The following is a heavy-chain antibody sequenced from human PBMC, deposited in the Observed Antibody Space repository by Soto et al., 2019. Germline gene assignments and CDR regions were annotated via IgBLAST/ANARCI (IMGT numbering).Heavy chain of an antibody. Sequence: PGGSLRVSCVASGFTFSAYAMTWVRQAPGRGLGWVSSITVGGDVTTYADSVRGRFTISRDNSKNTLYLQMNSLRAEDTAVYYCMGDPNGDYIGAFDSWGQGTLVSVSS. CDR2: ITVGGDVT. V-gene: IGHV3-23*01. CDR3: MGDPNGDYIGAFDS. J-gene: IGHJ3*01. CDR1: GFTFSAYA. D-gene: IGHD4-17*01.